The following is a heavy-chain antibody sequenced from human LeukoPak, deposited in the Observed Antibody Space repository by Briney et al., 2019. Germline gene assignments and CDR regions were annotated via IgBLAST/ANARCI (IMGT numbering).Heavy chain of an antibody. J-gene: IGHJ4*02. CDR2: ISGSGGST. Sequence: PGGSLRLSCAASGFTFSSYAMSWVRQAPGKGLEWVSAISGSGGSTYYADSVKGRFTISRDNSKNTLYLQMNSLRAEDTAVYYCARQRKLQGSNYFDYWGQGTLVTVSS. CDR3: ARQRKLQGSNYFDY. CDR1: GFTFSSYA. D-gene: IGHD1-7*01. V-gene: IGHV3-23*01.